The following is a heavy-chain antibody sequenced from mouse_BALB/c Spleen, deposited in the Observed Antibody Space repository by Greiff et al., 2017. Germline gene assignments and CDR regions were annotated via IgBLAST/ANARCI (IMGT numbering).Heavy chain of an antibody. CDR1: GYTFTSYW. CDR2: INPSNGRT. CDR3: ARVGAMDY. J-gene: IGHJ4*01. Sequence: VQLQQPGAELVKPGASVKLSCKASGYTFTSYWMHWVKQRPGQGLEWIGEINPSNGRTNYNEKFKSKATLTVDKSSSTAYMQLSSLTSEDSAVYYWARVGAMDYWGQGTSVTVSS. V-gene: IGHV1S81*02.